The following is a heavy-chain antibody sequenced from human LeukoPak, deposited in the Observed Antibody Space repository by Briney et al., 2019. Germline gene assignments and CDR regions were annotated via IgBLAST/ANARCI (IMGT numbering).Heavy chain of an antibody. V-gene: IGHV3-9*01. CDR1: GVNFDDYA. D-gene: IGHD1-26*01. CDR3: AKDMVKYSGSYYGMDV. J-gene: IGHJ6*02. CDR2: LNWDSRSM. Sequence: PGGSLRLSCAASGVNFDDYAMHWVRQSPGTGLEWVAGLNWDSRSMAYADSVRGRFTISRDNAKNSLYLQMNSLRAEDTALYYCAKDMVKYSGSYYGMDVWGQGATVTVSS.